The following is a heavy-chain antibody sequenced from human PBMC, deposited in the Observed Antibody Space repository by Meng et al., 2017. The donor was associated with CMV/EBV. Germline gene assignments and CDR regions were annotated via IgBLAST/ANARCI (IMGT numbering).Heavy chain of an antibody. CDR2: IIPIFGTA. CDR1: GGTFSSYA. D-gene: IGHD1-26*01. Sequence: SVKVSCKASGGTFSSYAISWVRQAPGQGLEWMGGIIPIFGTANYAQKFQGRVTITTDESTSTAYMELSSLRSEDTAVYYCARDRVGATNWFDPWGQGTPVTVSS. V-gene: IGHV1-69*05. J-gene: IGHJ5*02. CDR3: ARDRVGATNWFDP.